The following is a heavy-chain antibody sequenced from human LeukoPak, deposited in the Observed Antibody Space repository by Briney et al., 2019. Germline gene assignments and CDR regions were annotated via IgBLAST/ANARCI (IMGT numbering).Heavy chain of an antibody. D-gene: IGHD4/OR15-4a*01. CDR2: VTGSGGST. Sequence: GGSLRLSCAASGFTFSTYGMSWVRQAPGKGLEWVSAVTGSGGSTYYADSVKGRFTVSRDNSKTMLYLRMNSLRAEDTAVYYCARRAGAYSHPYDYWGQGTLVTVSS. J-gene: IGHJ4*02. CDR3: ARRAGAYSHPYDY. V-gene: IGHV3-23*01. CDR1: GFTFSTYG.